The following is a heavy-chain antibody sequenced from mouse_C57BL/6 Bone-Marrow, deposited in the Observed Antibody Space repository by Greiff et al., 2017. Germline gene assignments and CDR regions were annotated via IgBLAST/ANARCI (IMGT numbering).Heavy chain of an antibody. J-gene: IGHJ4*01. V-gene: IGHV1-69*01. CDR3: ARSIGVCSMDY. CDR2: IDPSDSYT. CDR1: GYTFTSYW. Sequence: VQLQQPGAELVMPGASVKLSCKASGYTFTSYWMHWVKQRPGPGLEWIGEIDPSDSYTNYNQKFKGKSTLSVDQSSITASLQLSSLTSEDSAVYFCARSIGVCSMDYVGQGTSVTVSS.